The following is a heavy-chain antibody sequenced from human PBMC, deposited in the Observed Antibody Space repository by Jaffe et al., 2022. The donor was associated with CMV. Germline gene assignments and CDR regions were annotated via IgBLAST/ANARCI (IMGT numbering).Heavy chain of an antibody. CDR2: IYYSGST. J-gene: IGHJ5*02. Sequence: QVQLQESGPGLVKPSETLSLTCTVSGGSISSYYWSWIRQPPGKGLEWIGYIYYSGSTNYNPSLKSRVTISVDTSKNQFSLKLSSVTAADTAVYYCARVGMSGWYDLGVFDPWGQGTLVTVSS. CDR1: GGSISSYY. V-gene: IGHV4-59*01. CDR3: ARVGMSGWYDLGVFDP. D-gene: IGHD6-19*01.